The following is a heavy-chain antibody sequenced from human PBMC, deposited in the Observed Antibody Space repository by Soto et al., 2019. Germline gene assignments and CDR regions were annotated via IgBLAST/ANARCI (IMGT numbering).Heavy chain of an antibody. D-gene: IGHD1-20*01. J-gene: IGHJ6*02. CDR1: GGSFSGYY. Sequence: QVQLQEWGAGLLKPSETLSLTCAVYGGSFSGYYWNWIRQSPGKGLEWIGEINHRGSTNYNPSLKSRVTMSVDTSKNQISLRLSSVTAADTAVYYCARGWEDYKVHYYGVDVWGQGTTVTVSS. CDR3: ARGWEDYKVHYYGVDV. CDR2: INHRGST. V-gene: IGHV4-34*01.